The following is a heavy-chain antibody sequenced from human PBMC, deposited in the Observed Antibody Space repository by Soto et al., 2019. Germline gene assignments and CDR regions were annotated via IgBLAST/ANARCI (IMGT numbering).Heavy chain of an antibody. D-gene: IGHD1-26*01. J-gene: IGHJ6*02. V-gene: IGHV3-74*01. CDR3: VRVDSGSYYYYGMDV. Sequence: GGSLRLSCAASGFTFSSYWMHWVRQAPGKGLVWVSRINSDGSSTSYADSVKGRFTISRDNAKNTLYLQMNSLRAEDTAVYYCVRVDSGSYYYYGMDVWGQGTTVTVSS. CDR2: INSDGSST. CDR1: GFTFSSYW.